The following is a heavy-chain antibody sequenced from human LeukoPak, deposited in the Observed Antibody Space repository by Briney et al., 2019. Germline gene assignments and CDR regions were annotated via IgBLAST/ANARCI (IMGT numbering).Heavy chain of an antibody. Sequence: GGSLRLSCAVSGFTSSSDYMSWVRQAPGRGLEWVASLKKDGSERTYVDSVKGRFSISRDSAKNSLYLQMNGLGAEDTAVYYCATGRATNKYWGQGVLVTVSS. J-gene: IGHJ4*02. CDR1: GFTSSSDY. D-gene: IGHD1-26*01. CDR3: ATGRATNKY. CDR2: LKKDGSER. V-gene: IGHV3-7*01.